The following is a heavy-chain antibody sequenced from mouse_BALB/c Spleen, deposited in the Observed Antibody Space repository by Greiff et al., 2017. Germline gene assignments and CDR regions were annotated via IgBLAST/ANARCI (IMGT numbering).Heavy chain of an antibody. V-gene: IGHV5-6-4*01. CDR2: ISSGGSYT. J-gene: IGHJ2*01. CDR1: GFTFSSYT. Sequence: DVKLVESGGGLVKPGGSLKLSCAASGFTFSSYTMSWVRQTPEKRLEWVATISSGGSYTYYPDSVKGRFTISRDNAKNTLYLQMSSLKSEDTAMYYCTRDDLFFDYWGQGTTLTVSS. CDR3: TRDDLFFDY.